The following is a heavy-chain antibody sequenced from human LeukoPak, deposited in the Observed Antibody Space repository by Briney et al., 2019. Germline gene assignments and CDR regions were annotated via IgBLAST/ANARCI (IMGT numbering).Heavy chain of an antibody. CDR3: AKDIQLLPGLYYFDY. Sequence: PGGSLRLSCAASGFTFSSYAMSWVRQAPGKGLEWVSAISGSGGSTYYADSVKGRFTISRDNSKNTLYLQMNSLRAEDTAVYYCAKDIQLLPGLYYFDYWGQGTLVTVSS. V-gene: IGHV3-23*01. J-gene: IGHJ4*02. CDR2: ISGSGGST. CDR1: GFTFSSYA. D-gene: IGHD2-15*01.